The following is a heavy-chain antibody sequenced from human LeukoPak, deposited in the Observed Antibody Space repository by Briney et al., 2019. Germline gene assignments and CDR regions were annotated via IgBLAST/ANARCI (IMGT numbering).Heavy chain of an antibody. J-gene: IGHJ1*01. D-gene: IGHD2-15*01. CDR1: GFTFSSYG. CDR3: AKDSVGYCSGGSCYGYFQH. CDR2: ISYDGSNK. V-gene: IGHV3-30*18. Sequence: PGGSLRLSCAASGFTFSSYGMHWVRQAPGKGLEWVAVISYDGSNKYYADSVKGRFTISRDNSKNTLYLQMNSLRAEDTAVYYCAKDSVGYCSGGSCYGYFQHWGQGTLVTVSS.